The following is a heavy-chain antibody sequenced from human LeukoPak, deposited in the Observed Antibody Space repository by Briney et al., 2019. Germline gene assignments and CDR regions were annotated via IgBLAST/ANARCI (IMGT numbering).Heavy chain of an antibody. CDR3: ARVDGSSDY. V-gene: IGHV1-8*03. J-gene: IGHJ4*02. CDR2: INPNSGNT. Sequence: ASVKVSCKASGYTFTTLDINWVRQATGQGLEWMGWINPNSGNTGNAQKFQGRVTITRDTSISTAYMELSSLRSDDTAVYYCARVDGSSDYWGQGTLVTVSS. CDR1: GYTFTTLD. D-gene: IGHD2-15*01.